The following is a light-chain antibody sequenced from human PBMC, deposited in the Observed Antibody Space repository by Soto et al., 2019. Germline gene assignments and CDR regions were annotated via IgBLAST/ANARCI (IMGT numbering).Light chain of an antibody. CDR3: QHYNNYPWT. V-gene: IGKV1-5*01. CDR2: DAS. J-gene: IGKJ1*01. CDR1: QSISGW. Sequence: DIQMTQSPSTVSASVGDSVTITCRASQSISGWLAWYQQKPGKAPKLLIYDASTLEGGGPSRFTGSGSGTEFSLTISGLQPDDFATYYCQHYNNYPWTFGQGTKVEI.